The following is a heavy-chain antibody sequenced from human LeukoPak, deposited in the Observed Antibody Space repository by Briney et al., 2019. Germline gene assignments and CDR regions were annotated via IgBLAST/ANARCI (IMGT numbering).Heavy chain of an antibody. Sequence: GGSLRLSCAASGFTFSSYTMHWVRQAPGKGLEWVAVISYDGSNKYYADSVKGRFTISRDNSKNTLYLQMNSLRAEDTAVYHCVRVGGRSSIGGDCWGQGTLVTVSS. V-gene: IGHV3-30-3*01. CDR2: ISYDGSNK. J-gene: IGHJ4*02. D-gene: IGHD3-10*01. CDR3: VRVGGRSSIGGDC. CDR1: GFTFSSYT.